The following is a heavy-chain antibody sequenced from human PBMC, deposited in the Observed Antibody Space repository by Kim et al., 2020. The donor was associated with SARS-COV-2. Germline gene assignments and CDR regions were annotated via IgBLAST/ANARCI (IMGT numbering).Heavy chain of an antibody. CDR2: ISYDGSNK. D-gene: IGHD3-22*01. Sequence: GGSLRLSCAASGFTFSSYGMHWVRQAPGKGLEWVAVISYDGSNKYYADSVKGRFTISRDNSKNTLYLQMNSLRAEDTAVYYCAKGTYYYDSSGLWMDVWGQGTTVTVSS. CDR1: GFTFSSYG. J-gene: IGHJ6*02. CDR3: AKGTYYYDSSGLWMDV. V-gene: IGHV3-30*18.